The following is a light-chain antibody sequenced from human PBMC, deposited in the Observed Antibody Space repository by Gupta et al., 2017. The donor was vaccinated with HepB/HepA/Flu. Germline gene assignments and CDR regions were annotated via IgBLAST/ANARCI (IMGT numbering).Light chain of an antibody. CDR2: LGS. CDR1: QSLLHSNGYNY. Sequence: DIVMTESPLSLPVTPGEAAFISCRSSQSLLHSNGYNYLDWYLQKPGQSPQLLIYLGSNRASGVPDRFSGSGSGTDFTLKISRVEAEDVGVYYCMQALQSMWTFGQGTKVEIK. CDR3: MQALQSMWT. V-gene: IGKV2-28*01. J-gene: IGKJ1*01.